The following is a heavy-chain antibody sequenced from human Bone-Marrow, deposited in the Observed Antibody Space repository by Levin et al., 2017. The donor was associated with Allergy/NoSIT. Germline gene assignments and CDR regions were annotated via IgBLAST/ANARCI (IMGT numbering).Heavy chain of an antibody. V-gene: IGHV3-49*03. Sequence: SCTASGFTFGDYAMSWFRQAPGKGLEWVGFIRSKAYGGTTEYAASVKGRFTISRDDSKSIAYLQMNSLKTEDTAVYYCTSEYSSSSVAFDIWGQGTMVTVSS. CDR3: TSEYSSSSVAFDI. CDR1: GFTFGDYA. CDR2: IRSKAYGGTT. J-gene: IGHJ3*02. D-gene: IGHD6-6*01.